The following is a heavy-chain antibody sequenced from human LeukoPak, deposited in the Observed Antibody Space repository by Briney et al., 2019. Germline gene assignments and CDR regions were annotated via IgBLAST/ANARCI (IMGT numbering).Heavy chain of an antibody. V-gene: IGHV3-23*01. D-gene: IGHD2-15*01. CDR3: ARESVRSGALKWFDP. CDR2: MSGGGGTT. J-gene: IGHJ5*02. Sequence: GGSLRLSCVASGFTFSDYAMSWVRQAPGKGLEWVSVMSGGGGTTHYADSVRGRFIISRDNSKNTLYLQMNSLRDEDTATYYCARESVRSGALKWFDPWGQGTLVTVSS. CDR1: GFTFSDYA.